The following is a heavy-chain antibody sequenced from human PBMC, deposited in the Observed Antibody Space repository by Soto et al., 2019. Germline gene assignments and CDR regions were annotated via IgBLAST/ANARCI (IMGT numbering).Heavy chain of an antibody. Sequence: QVQLQESGPGLVKPSQTLSLTCTVSGGSISSGGYYWSWIRQHPGKGLEWIGYIYYSGSTYYNPSVKCRVTFLVDTSMNRFSLRLGSVIAADTAVYYCASIAAAGTFDYWGQGTLVTVSS. D-gene: IGHD6-13*01. CDR2: IYYSGST. J-gene: IGHJ4*02. V-gene: IGHV4-31*03. CDR3: ASIAAAGTFDY. CDR1: GGSISSGGYY.